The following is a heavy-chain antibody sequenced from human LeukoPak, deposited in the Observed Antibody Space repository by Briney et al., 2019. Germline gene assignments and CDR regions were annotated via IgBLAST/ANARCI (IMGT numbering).Heavy chain of an antibody. J-gene: IGHJ3*02. Sequence: ASVKVSCKASGYTFTSYDINWVRQAPGQGLEWMGWINTNTGNPTYAQGFTGRFVFSLDTSVSTAYLQISSLKAEDTAVYYCARVRSRSPSDYVWGSYRPHFAFDIWGQGTMVTVSS. V-gene: IGHV7-4-1*02. D-gene: IGHD3-16*02. CDR2: INTNTGNP. CDR3: ARVRSRSPSDYVWGSYRPHFAFDI. CDR1: GYTFTSYD.